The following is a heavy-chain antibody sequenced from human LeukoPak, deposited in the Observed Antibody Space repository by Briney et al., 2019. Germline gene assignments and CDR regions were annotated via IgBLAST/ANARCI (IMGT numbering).Heavy chain of an antibody. CDR3: ARDLGGGYGLDY. D-gene: IGHD5-12*01. Sequence: SETLSLTCTVSGGSISSYYWSWIRQPPGQGLEWIGYIYYSGSTNYNPSLKSRVTISVDTSKNQFSLKLSSVTAADTAVYYCARDLGGGYGLDYWGQGTLVTVSS. J-gene: IGHJ4*02. CDR1: GGSISSYY. V-gene: IGHV4-59*01. CDR2: IYYSGST.